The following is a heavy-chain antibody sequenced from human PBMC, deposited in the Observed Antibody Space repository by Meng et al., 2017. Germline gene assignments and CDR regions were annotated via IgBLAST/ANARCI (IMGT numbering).Heavy chain of an antibody. V-gene: IGHV3-21*01. Sequence: GESLKISCAASGFTFSSYSMNWVRQAPGKGLEWVSSISSSSYIYYADSVKGRFTISRDNAKNSLYLQMNSLRAEDTAVYYCARDIEGGVIVSYYYYGMDVWGQGTTVTVSS. CDR2: ISSSSYI. CDR3: ARDIEGGVIVSYYYYGMDV. CDR1: GFTFSSYS. J-gene: IGHJ6*02. D-gene: IGHD3-16*02.